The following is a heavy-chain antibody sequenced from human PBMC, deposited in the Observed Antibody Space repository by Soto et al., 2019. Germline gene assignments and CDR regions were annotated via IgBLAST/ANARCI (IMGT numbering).Heavy chain of an antibody. CDR1: GFPFSAYN. V-gene: IGHV3-11*06. J-gene: IGHJ4*02. D-gene: IGHD6-13*01. CDR3: ASLPQQLVDY. Sequence: GGSLRLSCTGSGFPFSAYNINWVRQAPGKGLEWVSYISSSSTYTNYADSVKGRFTISRDNAKNSLYLQMNSLRPEDTAVYYCASLPQQLVDYWGQGTLVTVSS. CDR2: ISSSSTYT.